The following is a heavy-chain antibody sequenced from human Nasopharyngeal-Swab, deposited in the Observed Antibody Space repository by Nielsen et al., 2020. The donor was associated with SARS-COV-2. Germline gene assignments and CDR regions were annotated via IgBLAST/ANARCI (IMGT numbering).Heavy chain of an antibody. CDR1: GFTLSSNH. Sequence: GESLKISCAASGFTLSSNHMSWVRQAPGKGLEWVSVINNVGDAYYADSVRGRFTIPRDTSKNTLYLQMNSLRAEDTAEYYCAAFNGFDCWGQGTLVTVSS. V-gene: IGHV3-53*01. CDR3: AAFNGFDC. J-gene: IGHJ4*02. D-gene: IGHD2-8*01. CDR2: INNVGDA.